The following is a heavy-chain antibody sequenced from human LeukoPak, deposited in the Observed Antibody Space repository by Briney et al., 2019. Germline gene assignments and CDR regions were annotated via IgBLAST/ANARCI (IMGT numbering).Heavy chain of an antibody. J-gene: IGHJ4*02. CDR1: GYTFTGYY. CDR3: ARVDDYLIDY. Sequence: SVKVSCKASGYTFTGYYMHWVRQAPGQGLEWMGRIIPILGIANYAQKFQGRVTITADKSTGTAYMELSSLRSEDTAVYYCARVDDYLIDYWGQGTLVTVSS. CDR2: IIPILGIA. V-gene: IGHV1-69*04. D-gene: IGHD4/OR15-4a*01.